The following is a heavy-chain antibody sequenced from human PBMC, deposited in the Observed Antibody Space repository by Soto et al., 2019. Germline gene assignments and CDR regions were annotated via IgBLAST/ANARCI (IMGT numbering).Heavy chain of an antibody. Sequence: GGSLRLSCAASEFSFSTYWMHWVRQAPGKGLVWVSRINTDGSRTSYADSVKGRFTISRDNAKDTLYLQMNSLRAEDTAVYYCARDQSYGGYFYYAMDVWGQGXTVTVSS. V-gene: IGHV3-74*01. J-gene: IGHJ6*02. D-gene: IGHD3-10*01. CDR2: INTDGSRT. CDR1: EFSFSTYW. CDR3: ARDQSYGGYFYYAMDV.